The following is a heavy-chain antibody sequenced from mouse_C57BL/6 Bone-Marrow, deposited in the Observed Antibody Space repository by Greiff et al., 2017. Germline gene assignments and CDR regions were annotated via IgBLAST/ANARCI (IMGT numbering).Heavy chain of an antibody. J-gene: IGHJ2*01. CDR1: GYTFTTYP. Sequence: QVQLQQSGAELVKPGASVKMSCKASGYTFTTYPIEWMKQNHGKSLEWIGNFHPYNDDTKYNEKFKGKATLTVEKSSNTDYLELSRLTSDDSAVYYCARSSTFFYYFDYWGKGTTLTVSS. CDR2: FHPYNDDT. D-gene: IGHD5-1*01. V-gene: IGHV1-47*01. CDR3: ARSSTFFYYFDY.